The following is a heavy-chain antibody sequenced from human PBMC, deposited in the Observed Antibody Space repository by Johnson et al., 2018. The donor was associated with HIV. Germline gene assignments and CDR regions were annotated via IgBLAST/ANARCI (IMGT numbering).Heavy chain of an antibody. V-gene: IGHV3-13*01. CDR3: ARDAKVGYGDAFDI. J-gene: IGHJ3*02. CDR1: GFIFSSYD. CDR2: IGTAGDT. Sequence: EVQLVESGGGVVQPGRSLRLSCAASGFIFSSYDMHWVRQATGKGLEWVSAIGTAGDTYYPGSVKGRFTISRENAKNSLYLQMNSLRAEDTAVFYCARDAKVGYGDAFDIWGHGTMVTVSS. D-gene: IGHD5-12*01.